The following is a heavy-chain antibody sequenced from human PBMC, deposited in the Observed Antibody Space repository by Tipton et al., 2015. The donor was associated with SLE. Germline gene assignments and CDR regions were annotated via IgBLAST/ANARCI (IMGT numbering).Heavy chain of an antibody. V-gene: IGHV4-31*03. D-gene: IGHD4-11*01. J-gene: IGHJ6*03. Sequence: TLSLTCPVSGALLSSRGNYWTWIRQPPGKGLEWIGDISSSGNTRYSPYLRSRLTISVDTSMNYFYLTLSSVTAADTAVYYCARGFRLQGFSNYMDVWGKGTTVTVSS. CDR2: ISSSGNT. CDR3: ARGFRLQGFSNYMDV. CDR1: GALLSSRGNY.